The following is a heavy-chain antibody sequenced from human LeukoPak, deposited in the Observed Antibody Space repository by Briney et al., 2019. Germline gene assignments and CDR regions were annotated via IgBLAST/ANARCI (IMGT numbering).Heavy chain of an antibody. CDR3: ARGLRYFDFRLDY. J-gene: IGHJ4*02. Sequence: SETLSLTCAVYGGSFSGYYWSWIRQPPGKGLEWIGEINHSGSTHYNPSLKSRVTISVDTSKNQFSLKLSSVTAADTAVYYCARGLRYFDFRLDYWGQGTLVTVSS. D-gene: IGHD3-9*01. CDR2: INHSGST. CDR1: GGSFSGYY. V-gene: IGHV4-34*01.